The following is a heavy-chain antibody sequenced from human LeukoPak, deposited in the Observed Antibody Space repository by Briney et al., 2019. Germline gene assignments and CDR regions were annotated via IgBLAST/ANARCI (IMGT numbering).Heavy chain of an antibody. D-gene: IGHD2-15*01. Sequence: PSGTLSLTCAVSGGSISSGGYYWSWIRQHPGKGLEWIGYIYYSGSTYYNPSLKSRVTISVDTSKNQFSLKLSSVTAADTAVYYCARSSGGRATGWFDPWGQGTLVTVSS. CDR3: ARSSGGRATGWFDP. J-gene: IGHJ5*02. CDR2: IYYSGST. V-gene: IGHV4-31*11. CDR1: GGSISSGGYY.